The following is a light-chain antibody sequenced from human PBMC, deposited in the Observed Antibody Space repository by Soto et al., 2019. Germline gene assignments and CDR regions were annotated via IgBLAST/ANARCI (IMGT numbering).Light chain of an antibody. CDR1: QSVSSIY. CDR3: QQYGGSWT. J-gene: IGKJ1*01. CDR2: GAS. V-gene: IGKV3-20*01. Sequence: EIVLTQSPGTLSLAPGERATLSCRASQSVSSIYLAWYQQKPGQAPRLVIYGASNRATGVPDRLSGSGSGTVFTLTISRLEPEDLAVYYCQQYGGSWTFGQGTKVEIK.